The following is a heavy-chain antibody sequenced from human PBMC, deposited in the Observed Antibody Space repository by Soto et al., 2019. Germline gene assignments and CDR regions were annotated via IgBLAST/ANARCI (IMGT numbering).Heavy chain of an antibody. CDR2: INPGNGDT. D-gene: IGHD6-13*01. Sequence: QVQLVQSGAEVKKPGASVKVSCKASGYTLTSYGLHWVRQAPGQGLEWMGWINPGNGDTKYSQKFQGRVTIIRDTSANIVYMELNSLRSEDTAVFYCARDDASSIDPWGQGTLVTVSS. V-gene: IGHV1-3*01. CDR1: GYTLTSYG. CDR3: ARDDASSIDP. J-gene: IGHJ5*02.